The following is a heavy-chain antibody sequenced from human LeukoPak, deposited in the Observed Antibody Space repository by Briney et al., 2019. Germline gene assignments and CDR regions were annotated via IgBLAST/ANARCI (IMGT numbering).Heavy chain of an antibody. V-gene: IGHV3-21*01. J-gene: IGHJ6*02. D-gene: IGHD6-13*01. CDR1: GFTFSSYS. Sequence: GGSLRLSCAASGFTFSSYSMNWVRQAPGKGLEWVTSISSSSSYIYYADSVKGRFTISRDNAKNSLYLQMNSLRAEDTAVYYCARVEAAAGLSGAYYYYGMDVWGQGTTVTVSS. CDR2: ISSSSSYI. CDR3: ARVEAAAGLSGAYYYYGMDV.